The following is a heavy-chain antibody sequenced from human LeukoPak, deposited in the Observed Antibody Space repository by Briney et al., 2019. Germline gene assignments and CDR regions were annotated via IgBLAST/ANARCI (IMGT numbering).Heavy chain of an antibody. CDR2: IYSDDST. J-gene: IGHJ3*02. Sequence: GGSLRLSCAASGLTVSSNYMCWVRQAPGKGLEWVSVIYSDDSTYYADSVRGRFTISRDNSKNTLYLQMNSLRAEDTAVYYCASDGRVGATRLNIWGQGTMVTVSS. CDR3: ASDGRVGATRLNI. D-gene: IGHD1-26*01. V-gene: IGHV3-66*02. CDR1: GLTVSSNY.